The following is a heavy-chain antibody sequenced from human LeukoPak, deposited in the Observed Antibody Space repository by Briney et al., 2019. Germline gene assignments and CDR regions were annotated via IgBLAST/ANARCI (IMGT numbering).Heavy chain of an antibody. D-gene: IGHD3-10*01. CDR1: GFTFSSHA. Sequence: PRGSLRLSCAASGFTFSSHAMSWVRQAPGKGLEWVSTISDSGGSTYYADSVKGRFTISRDNSKNSLYLQMNSLRAEDTAVYYCATWAGGVRGVIIHLFDFWGQGTLVTVSS. V-gene: IGHV3-23*01. CDR3: ATWAGGVRGVIIHLFDF. J-gene: IGHJ4*02. CDR2: ISDSGGST.